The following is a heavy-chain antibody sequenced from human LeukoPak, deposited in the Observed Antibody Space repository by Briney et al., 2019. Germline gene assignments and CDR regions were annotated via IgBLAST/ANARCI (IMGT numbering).Heavy chain of an antibody. CDR1: GFTFSSYS. V-gene: IGHV3-21*01. D-gene: IGHD1-26*01. CDR2: ISSSSSYI. J-gene: IGHJ4*02. CDR3: AREVGATTRPFGY. Sequence: PGGSLRLSCAASGFTFSSYSMNWVRQAPGKGLEWVSSISSSSSYIYYADSVKGRFTISRDNAKNSLYLQMNSLRAEDTAVYYCAREVGATTRPFGYWGQGTLVTVSS.